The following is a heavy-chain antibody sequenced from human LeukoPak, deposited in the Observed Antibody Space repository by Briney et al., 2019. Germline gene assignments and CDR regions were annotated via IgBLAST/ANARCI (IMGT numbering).Heavy chain of an antibody. D-gene: IGHD5-12*01. CDR3: PRLATVED. Sequence: GGSLRLSCAASGFNFNDSPMHWVRQAPGKGLEWVGRIRSKANTYATAYAASVKGRFTISRDDSKNTAYLQMNSLKIEDTAVYYCPRLATVEDWGQGTLVTVSS. CDR1: GFNFNDSP. V-gene: IGHV3-73*01. CDR2: IRSKANTYAT. J-gene: IGHJ4*02.